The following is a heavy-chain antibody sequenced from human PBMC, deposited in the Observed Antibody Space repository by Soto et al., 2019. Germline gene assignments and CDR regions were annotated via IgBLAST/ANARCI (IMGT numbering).Heavy chain of an antibody. Sequence: SVKVSCKASGGTFSSYAISWVRQAPGQGLEWMGGIIPIFGTANYAQKFQGRVTITADESTSTAYMELSSLRSEDTAVCYCARVVEMGYYFDYWGQGTLVTVSS. J-gene: IGHJ4*02. CDR3: ARVVEMGYYFDY. V-gene: IGHV1-69*13. CDR2: IIPIFGTA. CDR1: GGTFSSYA.